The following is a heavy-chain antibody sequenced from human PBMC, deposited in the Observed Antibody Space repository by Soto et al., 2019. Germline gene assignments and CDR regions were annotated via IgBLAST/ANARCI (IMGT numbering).Heavy chain of an antibody. J-gene: IGHJ6*02. CDR3: ARGDSTDCSNGVCSFFYNHDMDV. V-gene: IGHV1-2*04. Sequence: ASEKTSCKASGSQFTHSPINTVHLAPEHTPVSLGRINPKSGGTSTAQKFQGWVTMTTDTSISTASMELTRLTSDDTAIYYCARGDSTDCSNGVCSFFYNHDMDVWGQGTTVTVSS. D-gene: IGHD2-8*01. CDR2: INPKSGGT. CDR1: GSQFTHSP.